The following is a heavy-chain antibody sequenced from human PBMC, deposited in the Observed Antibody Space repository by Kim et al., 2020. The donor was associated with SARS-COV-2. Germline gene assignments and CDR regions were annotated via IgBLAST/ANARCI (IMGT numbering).Heavy chain of an antibody. CDR2: SP. V-gene: IGHV3-74*01. CDR3: VRGRREGMDV. J-gene: IGHJ6*02. Sequence: SPSHADSVKGRCTISRDNAKNTLYLQMNSLRAEDTAVYYCVRGRREGMDVWGQGTTVTVSS.